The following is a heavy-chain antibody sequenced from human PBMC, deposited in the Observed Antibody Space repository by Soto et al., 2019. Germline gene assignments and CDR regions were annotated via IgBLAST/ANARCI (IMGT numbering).Heavy chain of an antibody. D-gene: IGHD6-6*01. CDR3: ARGQYSSSDDAFDI. CDR2: MNPNSGNT. Sequence: VKVSFKACGCIFTTCDLNWLRQATGQGLEWMGWMNPNSGNTGYPQKFQGSVTITANDYTSTAYMELSSLRSEDTAVYYCARGQYSSSDDAFDIWGQGTIVTVSS. V-gene: IGHV1-8*01. J-gene: IGHJ3*02. CDR1: GCIFTTCD.